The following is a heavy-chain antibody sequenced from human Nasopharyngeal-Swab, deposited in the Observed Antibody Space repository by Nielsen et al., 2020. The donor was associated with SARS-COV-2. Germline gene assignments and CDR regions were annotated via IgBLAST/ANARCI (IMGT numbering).Heavy chain of an antibody. CDR1: GFTFSNAW. CDR2: MKSESDGGTT. V-gene: IGHV3-15*01. CDR3: TSGGSTGWYFTAFDM. D-gene: IGHD6-19*01. J-gene: IGHJ3*02. Sequence: GGSLRLSCAASGFTFSNAWMSWVRQAPGKGLEWVGRMKSESDGGTTGYAAPVKGRFSISRDDSRNTLYLQMNSLKTEDTAVYYCTSGGSTGWYFTAFDMWGQGTMVTVSS.